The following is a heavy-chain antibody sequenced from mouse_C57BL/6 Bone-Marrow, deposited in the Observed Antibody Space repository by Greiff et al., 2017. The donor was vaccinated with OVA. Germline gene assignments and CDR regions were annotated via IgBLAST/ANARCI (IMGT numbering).Heavy chain of an antibody. D-gene: IGHD2-5*01. CDR3: ARGYYSNPWFAY. J-gene: IGHJ3*01. CDR1: GYAFTNYL. CDR2: INPGSGGT. V-gene: IGHV1-54*01. Sequence: QVQLKQSGAELVRPGTSVKVSCKASGYAFTNYLIEWVKQRPGQGLEWIGVINPGSGGTNYNEKFKGKATLTADKSSSTAYMQLSSLTSEDSAVYFCARGYYSNPWFAYWGQGTLVTVSA.